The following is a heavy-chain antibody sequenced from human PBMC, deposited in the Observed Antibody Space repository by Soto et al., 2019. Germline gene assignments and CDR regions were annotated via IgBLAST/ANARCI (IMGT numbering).Heavy chain of an antibody. CDR2: IYYSGST. CDR1: GGSISSYY. V-gene: IGHV4-59*01. D-gene: IGHD3-22*01. CDR3: ARDLGYDSSGYYEGVGFFDY. Sequence: SETLSLTCTVSGGSISSYYWSWIRQPPGKGLEWIGYIYYSGSTNYNPSLKSRVTISVDTSKNQFSLKLSSVTAADTAVYYCARDLGYDSSGYYEGVGFFDYWGQGTLVTVSS. J-gene: IGHJ4*02.